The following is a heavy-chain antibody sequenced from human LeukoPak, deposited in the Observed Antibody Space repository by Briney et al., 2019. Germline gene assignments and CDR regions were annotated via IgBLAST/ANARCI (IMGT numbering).Heavy chain of an antibody. J-gene: IGHJ4*02. CDR2: IYYGGSI. CDR3: ARDLDPYYYDSGSFFDY. Sequence: SETLSLTCTVSGGSISSSHYYWGWIRQPPGKGLEWIGSIYYGGSIYYNPSLKSRVTISVDTSKNQFSLKLSSVTAADTAVYYCARDLDPYYYDSGSFFDYWGQGTLVTVSS. CDR1: GGSISSSHYY. D-gene: IGHD3-10*01. V-gene: IGHV4-39*07.